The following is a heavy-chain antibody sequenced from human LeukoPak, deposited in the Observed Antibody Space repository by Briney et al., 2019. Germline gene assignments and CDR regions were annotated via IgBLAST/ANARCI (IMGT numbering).Heavy chain of an antibody. CDR1: GFTFSSYA. J-gene: IGHJ4*02. CDR3: AKVRQWLVWDPLIDY. V-gene: IGHV3-23*01. D-gene: IGHD6-19*01. CDR2: ISGSGGST. Sequence: PGGSLRLSCAASGFTFSSYAVSWVRQAPGKGLEWVSAISGSGGSTYYADSVKGRFTISRDNSKNMLYLQMNSLRAEDTAVYYCAKVRQWLVWDPLIDYWGQGTLVTVSS.